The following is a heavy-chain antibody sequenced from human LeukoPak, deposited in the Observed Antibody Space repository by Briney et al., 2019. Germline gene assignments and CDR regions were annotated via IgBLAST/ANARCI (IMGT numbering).Heavy chain of an antibody. V-gene: IGHV3-33*01. D-gene: IGHD3-3*01. CDR3: ARDFWNEPSKYFDY. CDR1: GFTFGSCG. CDR2: IWYHGNDV. J-gene: IGHJ4*02. Sequence: GMSLRLSCSASGFTFGSCGMHWVRQAPGKGLEWVALIWYHGNDVDYADSVKGRFTISRDNSKNTLYLQMNSVRAEDTAVYFCARDFWNEPSKYFDYWGQGTLVTVSS.